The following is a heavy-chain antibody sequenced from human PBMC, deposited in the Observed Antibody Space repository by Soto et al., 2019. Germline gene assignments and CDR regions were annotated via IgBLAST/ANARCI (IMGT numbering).Heavy chain of an antibody. D-gene: IGHD6-13*01. V-gene: IGHV4-4*07. CDR3: ARDRGEYTSSWFWYFSH. Sequence: HLQESGPGLVKPSETLALTCSVSGASISSYNWNWVRQSAGKGPEWVGRLNIAGTISYNPSRKSRITMSMDTSKNQISLHLRSVTAADTAIYYCARDRGEYTSSWFWYFSHWGHGTLVTVSS. CDR2: LNIAGTI. J-gene: IGHJ2*01. CDR1: GASISSYN.